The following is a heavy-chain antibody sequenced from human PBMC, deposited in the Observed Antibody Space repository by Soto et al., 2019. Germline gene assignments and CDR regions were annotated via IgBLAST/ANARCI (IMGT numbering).Heavy chain of an antibody. V-gene: IGHV4-4*02. D-gene: IGHD2-15*01. CDR1: GECVRSKHL. J-gene: IGHJ3*01. Sequence: SYTLALSCALCGECVRSKHLWASFRQTPGKRLEWIGEIFHKGDTNYNSFLRSRVTISIDKSRNQVSLTLTSVTAADTAVYYCASHFVTRGYGAFDIWGQGTGVTVSS. CDR2: IFHKGDT. CDR3: ASHFVTRGYGAFDI.